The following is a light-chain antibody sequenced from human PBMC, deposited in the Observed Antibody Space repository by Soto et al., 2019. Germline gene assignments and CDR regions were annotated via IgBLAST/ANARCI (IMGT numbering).Light chain of an antibody. V-gene: IGLV1-40*01. J-gene: IGLJ1*01. CDR3: QSYDSSLSGYV. CDR2: VNS. CDR1: SSNIGAGYD. Sequence: QPVLTQPPSVSGAPGQRVTISCTGSSSNIGAGYDVHWYQQLPGTTPKLLIFVNSNRPSGVPDRFSGSKSGTSASLAITGLQAEDEAHYYCQSYDSSLSGYVFGTGTQLTVL.